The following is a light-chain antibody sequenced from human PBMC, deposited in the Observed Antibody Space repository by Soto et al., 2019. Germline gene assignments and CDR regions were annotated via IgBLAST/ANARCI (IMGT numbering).Light chain of an antibody. Sequence: QSVLTQPPSASGTPGQRVTISRSGSSSNIGSNYVYWYQQLPGTAPKLLIYSDNRRPSGVPDRFSGSKSGTSASLAISGLQSEDEAEYYCAAWDDSLKGLLFGGGTKLTVL. CDR3: AAWDDSLKGLL. CDR1: SSNIGSNY. CDR2: SDN. V-gene: IGLV1-44*01. J-gene: IGLJ3*02.